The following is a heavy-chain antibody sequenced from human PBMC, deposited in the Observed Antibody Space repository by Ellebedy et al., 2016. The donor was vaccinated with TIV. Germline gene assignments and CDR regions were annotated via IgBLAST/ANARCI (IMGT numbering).Heavy chain of an antibody. CDR3: ARDSGYSGYDKIDL. J-gene: IGHJ5*02. CDR2: IGGNGLAT. Sequence: GESLKISXAGSGFTFSSYAMTWVRQAPGTGLEWVSSIGGNGLATFYADSVKGRFTISRDNSKNTVFLQMNFLRPEDTAVYFCARDSGYSGYDKIDLWGQGTLVTVSS. CDR1: GFTFSSYA. D-gene: IGHD5-12*01. V-gene: IGHV3-23*01.